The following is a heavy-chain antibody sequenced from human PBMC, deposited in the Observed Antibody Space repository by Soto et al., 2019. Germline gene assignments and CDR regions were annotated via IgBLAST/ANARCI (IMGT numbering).Heavy chain of an antibody. D-gene: IGHD2-15*01. Sequence: SETHSLTSTVSGGNIISGCSYWGWVRKPPGQGLEWIGSVYYSGSTYYNPSLNSRVTITVDTSKNKFSLKLSPVTAADAAVYFCAGEGHIVVVVTPDAFDFWGQGTMVTVSS. J-gene: IGHJ3*01. CDR1: GGNIISGCSY. CDR2: VYYSGST. CDR3: AGEGHIVVVVTPDAFDF. V-gene: IGHV4-39*01.